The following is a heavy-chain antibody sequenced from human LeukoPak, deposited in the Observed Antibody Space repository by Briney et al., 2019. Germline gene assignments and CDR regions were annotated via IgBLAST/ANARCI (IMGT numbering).Heavy chain of an antibody. CDR2: IYPGDSDT. CDR3: ARPSYCSGGSCYRGYFQH. J-gene: IGHJ1*01. Sequence: GESLKISCKGSGXSFTSYWSGWVRQMPGKGLEWMGIIYPGDSDTRYSPSFQGQVTISADKSISTAYLQWSSLKASDTAMYYCARPSYCSGGSCYRGYFQHWGQGTLVTVSS. D-gene: IGHD2-15*01. V-gene: IGHV5-51*01. CDR1: GXSFTSYW.